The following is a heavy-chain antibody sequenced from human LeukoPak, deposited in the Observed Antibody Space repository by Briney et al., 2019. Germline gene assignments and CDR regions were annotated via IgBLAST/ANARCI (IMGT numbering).Heavy chain of an antibody. CDR1: GFTFSGYW. D-gene: IGHD3-16*01. CDR2: IKQDGSAK. V-gene: IGHV3-7*04. Sequence: GGSLRLSCAASGFTFSGYWMSWVRQAPGKGLEWVANIKQDGSAKYYGDSVEGRFTISRDSAKNSLYLQMNSLRAEDTAVYYCARWGGGFDYWGQGTLVTVSS. CDR3: ARWGGGFDY. J-gene: IGHJ4*02.